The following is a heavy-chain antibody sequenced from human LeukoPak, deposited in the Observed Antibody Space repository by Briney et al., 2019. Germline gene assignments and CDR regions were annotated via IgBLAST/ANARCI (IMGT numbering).Heavy chain of an antibody. Sequence: ASVKVSCKASGGTFSSYAISWVRQAPGQGLEWMGRIIPILGIANYAQKFQGRVTITADKSTSTAYMELSSLRSEDTAVYYCASRRHCSSTSCYVRYYYGMDVWGQGTTVNLSS. V-gene: IGHV1-69*04. J-gene: IGHJ6*02. CDR1: GGTFSSYA. CDR3: ASRRHCSSTSCYVRYYYGMDV. CDR2: IIPILGIA. D-gene: IGHD2-2*01.